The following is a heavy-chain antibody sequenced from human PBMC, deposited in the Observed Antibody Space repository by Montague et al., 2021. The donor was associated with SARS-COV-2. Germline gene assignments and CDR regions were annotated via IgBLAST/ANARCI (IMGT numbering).Heavy chain of an antibody. CDR3: ARDRGYSGGYLLTYNWFDP. Sequence: SETLSLTCTVSGGSISSYYWSWIRQPAGKGLEWIGRIYTSGSTNYNPSLKRRVTMSVDTSQNQFPLKLSSVTAADTAAYYCARDRGYSGGYLLTYNWFDPWGQGTLVTVSS. CDR1: GGSISSYY. V-gene: IGHV4-4*07. J-gene: IGHJ5*02. CDR2: IYTSGST. D-gene: IGHD1-26*01.